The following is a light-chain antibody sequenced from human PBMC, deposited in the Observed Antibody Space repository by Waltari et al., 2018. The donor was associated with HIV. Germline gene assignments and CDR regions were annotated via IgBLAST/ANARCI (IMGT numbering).Light chain of an antibody. CDR3: SSYTSFSTGL. J-gene: IGLJ2*01. Sequence: QSALTQPASVSGSPGQSITISCTGTSSDVGTYSLVSWYQHHPGKAPKLMIYEGNKRPLGVSNRFSGSKSGNTASLTISGLQAEDEADYYCSSYTSFSTGLFGGGTKLTVL. V-gene: IGLV2-23*01. CDR2: EGN. CDR1: SSDVGTYSL.